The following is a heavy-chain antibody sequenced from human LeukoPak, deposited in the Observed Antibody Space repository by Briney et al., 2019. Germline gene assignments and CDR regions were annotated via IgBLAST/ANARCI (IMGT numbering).Heavy chain of an antibody. V-gene: IGHV1-24*01. CDR1: GYTLTELS. CDR2: FDPEDGET. Sequence: GASVTVSCKVSGYTLTELSMHWVRQAPGKGLEWMGGFDPEDGETIYAQKFQGRVTMTEDTSTDTAYMELSSLRSEDTAVYYCATGVSEYYYGSGSYYDYWGQGTLVTVSS. D-gene: IGHD3-10*01. CDR3: ATGVSEYYYGSGSYYDY. J-gene: IGHJ4*02.